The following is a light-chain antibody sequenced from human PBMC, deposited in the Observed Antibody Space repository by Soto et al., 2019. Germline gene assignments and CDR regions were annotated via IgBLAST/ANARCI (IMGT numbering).Light chain of an antibody. CDR3: SSYAGSNNYV. Sequence: QSALTQPPSASGSPGQSVTISCTGTSSDVGNYNYVSWYQQHPGKAPKLLIYDVSKRPSGVPDRFSGSKSGNTASLTVSGLQADDEADYYCSSYAGSNNYVFGTGTKLTVL. J-gene: IGLJ1*01. CDR1: SSDVGNYNY. CDR2: DVS. V-gene: IGLV2-8*01.